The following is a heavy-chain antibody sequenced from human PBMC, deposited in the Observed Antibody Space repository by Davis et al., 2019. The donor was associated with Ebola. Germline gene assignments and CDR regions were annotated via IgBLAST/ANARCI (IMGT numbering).Heavy chain of an antibody. Sequence: GGSLRLSCVASGFTFSSYSFNWVRQAPGKGLEWVAVISYDGSNKYYADSVKGRFTISRDNSKNTLYLQMNSLRAEDTAVYYCARDMVLTFQGVTDDYYYYGMDVWGQGTTVTVSS. CDR3: ARDMVLTFQGVTDDYYYYGMDV. CDR2: ISYDGSNK. V-gene: IGHV3-30*03. CDR1: GFTFSSYS. J-gene: IGHJ6*02. D-gene: IGHD3-16*01.